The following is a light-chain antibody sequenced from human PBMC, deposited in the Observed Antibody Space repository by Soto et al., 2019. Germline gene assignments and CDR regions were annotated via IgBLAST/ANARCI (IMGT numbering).Light chain of an antibody. CDR1: QTIINY. CDR3: QQSYSTPLT. Sequence: DIQMTQSPSSLSASVGDRVTITCRASQTIINYLNWYQQKPGKAPKLLMYGASRLQSGVPSRFSGSGSGTDFTLTISSLQPEDFATYYCQQSYSTPLTFGGGTKVDIK. CDR2: GAS. J-gene: IGKJ4*01. V-gene: IGKV1-39*01.